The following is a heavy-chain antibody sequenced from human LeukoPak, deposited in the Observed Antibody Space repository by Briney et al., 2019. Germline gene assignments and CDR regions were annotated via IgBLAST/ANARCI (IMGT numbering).Heavy chain of an antibody. CDR2: IKLDGSEK. CDR1: GFTFSNFW. J-gene: IGHJ4*02. Sequence: GGSLRLSCAASGFTFSNFWMSWVRQAPGKGLERVANIKLDGSEKYYVDSVKGRFTIPRDNAKNSLYLQMNSLRAEDTAVYYCARGLTLSDYWGQGTLVTVSS. CDR3: ARGLTLSDY. V-gene: IGHV3-7*01. D-gene: IGHD2/OR15-2a*01.